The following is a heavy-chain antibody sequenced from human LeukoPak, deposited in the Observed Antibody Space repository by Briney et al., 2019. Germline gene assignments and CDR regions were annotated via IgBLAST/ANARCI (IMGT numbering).Heavy chain of an antibody. CDR1: GGTFSSYA. J-gene: IGHJ6*03. Sequence: SVKVSCKASGGTFSSYAISWVRQAPGQGLEWMGGIIPIFGTANYAQKFQGRVTITADKSTSTAYMELSSLRSEDTAVYYCAKDGYSYGSLYYYYYMDVWGKGTTVTISS. CDR3: AKDGYSYGSLYYYYYMDV. CDR2: IIPIFGTA. D-gene: IGHD5-18*01. V-gene: IGHV1-69*06.